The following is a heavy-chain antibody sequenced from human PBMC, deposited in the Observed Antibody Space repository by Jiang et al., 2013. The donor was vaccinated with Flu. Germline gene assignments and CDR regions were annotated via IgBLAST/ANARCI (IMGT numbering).Heavy chain of an antibody. V-gene: IGHV3-21*01. Sequence: VQLLESGGGLVKPGGSLRLSCAASGFTFSSYSMNWVRQAPGKGLEWVSSISSSSSYIYYADSVKGRFTISRDNAKNSLYLQMNSLRAEDTAVYYCARPLLAYCGGDCYYDAFDIWGQGTMVTVSS. CDR3: ARPLLAYCGGDCYYDAFDI. CDR2: ISSSSSYI. D-gene: IGHD2-21*02. CDR1: GFTFSSYS. J-gene: IGHJ3*02.